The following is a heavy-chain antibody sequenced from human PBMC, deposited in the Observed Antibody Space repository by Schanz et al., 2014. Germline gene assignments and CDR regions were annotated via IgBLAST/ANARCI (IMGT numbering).Heavy chain of an antibody. J-gene: IGHJ6*03. CDR2: ISGSGGST. Sequence: VHLLESGGGLVEPGGSLRLSCAASGFTFGDYAMTWVRQAPGKGLEWVSAISGSGGSTYYADSVKGRFTISRDNSKNTLYLQMKSLRAEDTAVYYCARVKYCTITRCYRTETEGIYYMDVWGKGTTVTVSS. V-gene: IGHV3-23*01. CDR3: ARVKYCTITRCYRTETEGIYYMDV. CDR1: GFTFGDYA. D-gene: IGHD2-2*01.